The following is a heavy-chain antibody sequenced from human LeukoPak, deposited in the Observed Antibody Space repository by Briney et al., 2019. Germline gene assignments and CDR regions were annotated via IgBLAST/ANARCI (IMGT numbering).Heavy chain of an antibody. D-gene: IGHD6-13*01. Sequence: SVKVSCKASGGTFSSYAISWVRQAPGQGLEWMGGIIPIFGTANYAQKFQGRVTNTADESTSTAYMELSSLRSEDTAVYYCARGAAAGTYYYYYMDVWGKGTTVTVSS. CDR2: IIPIFGTA. J-gene: IGHJ6*03. CDR3: ARGAAAGTYYYYYMDV. CDR1: GGTFSSYA. V-gene: IGHV1-69*13.